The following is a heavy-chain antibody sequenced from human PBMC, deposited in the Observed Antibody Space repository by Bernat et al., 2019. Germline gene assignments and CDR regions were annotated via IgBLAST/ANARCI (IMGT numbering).Heavy chain of an antibody. Sequence: QVQLVESGGGVVQPGRSLRLSCAASGFTFSSYAMHWVRQAPGKGLEWVAVISYDGSNKYYADSVKGRFTISRDNSKNTLYLLMNSLRAEDTAVYYCARDSAAVGAAAGSHYYYYYMDVWGKGTTVTVSS. CDR1: GFTFSSYA. CDR3: ARDSAAVGAAAGSHYYYYYMDV. CDR2: ISYDGSNK. V-gene: IGHV3-30-3*01. J-gene: IGHJ6*03. D-gene: IGHD6-13*01.